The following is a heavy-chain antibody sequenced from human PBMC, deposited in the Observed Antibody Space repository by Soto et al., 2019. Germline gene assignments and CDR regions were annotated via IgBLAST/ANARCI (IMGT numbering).Heavy chain of an antibody. Sequence: PGGSLRLSCVASGFSFSNYGMHWVRQAPGKGLEWVAFVSSDGNNKYYAESVKGRFTISRDNAKNTLYLQVDRLTVDDTAVYYCAKDRVIQLLPIWPDRWGQGTLVTASS. CDR1: GFSFSNYG. CDR2: VSSDGNNK. J-gene: IGHJ5*02. CDR3: AKDRVIQLLPIWPDR. D-gene: IGHD2-2*01. V-gene: IGHV3-30*18.